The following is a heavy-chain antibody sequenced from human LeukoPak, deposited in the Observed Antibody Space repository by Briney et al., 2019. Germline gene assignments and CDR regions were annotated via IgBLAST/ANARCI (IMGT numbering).Heavy chain of an antibody. D-gene: IGHD5-12*01. J-gene: IGHJ6*03. CDR1: GYTFTSYG. CDR3: ARAPPYSGYDSKYYYYYYMDV. CDR2: ISAYNGNT. Sequence: ASVKVSCKASGYTFTSYGISWVRQAPGQGPEWMGWISAYNGNTNYAQKLQGRVTMTTDTSTSTAYMELRSLRSDDTAVYYCARAPPYSGYDSKYYYYYYMDVWGKGTTVTVSS. V-gene: IGHV1-18*01.